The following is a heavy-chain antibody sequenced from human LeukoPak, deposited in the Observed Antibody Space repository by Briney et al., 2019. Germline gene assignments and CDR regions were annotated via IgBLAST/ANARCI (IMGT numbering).Heavy chain of an antibody. CDR3: ASPSNNHYYGFDY. J-gene: IGHJ4*02. Sequence: GGSLRLSCAASGFTFSSYDMHWVRQATGKGLERVSAIGTAGDTYYPGSVKGRFTISRENAKNSLYLQMNSLRAGDTAVYYCASPSNNHYYGFDYWGQGTLVTVSS. CDR2: IGTAGDT. V-gene: IGHV3-13*01. CDR1: GFTFSSYD. D-gene: IGHD3-10*01.